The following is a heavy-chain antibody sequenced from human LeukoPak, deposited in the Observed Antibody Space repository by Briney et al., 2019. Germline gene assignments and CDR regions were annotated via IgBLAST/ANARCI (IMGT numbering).Heavy chain of an antibody. D-gene: IGHD6-13*01. V-gene: IGHV1-2*02. CDR2: INPNSGGT. CDR1: GYTFTNYY. J-gene: IGHJ4*02. Sequence: ASVKVSCKASGYTFTNYYMHWVRQAPGQGLEWMGWINPNSGGTNYAQKFQGRVTMTRDTSISTAYMELSRLRSDDTAVYYCARVQARAAAVDYWGQGTLVTVSS. CDR3: ARVQARAAAVDY.